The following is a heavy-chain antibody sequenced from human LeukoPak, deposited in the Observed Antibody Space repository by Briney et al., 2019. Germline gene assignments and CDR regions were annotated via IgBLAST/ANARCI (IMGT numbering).Heavy chain of an antibody. J-gene: IGHJ4*02. CDR1: GFTFSSYA. CDR3: ARDPLWFGECDY. D-gene: IGHD3-10*01. CDR2: ISYDGSNK. V-gene: IGHV3-30-3*01. Sequence: QSGGSLRLSCAASGFTFSSYAMHWVRQAPGKGLEWVAVISYDGSNKYYADSVKGRFTISRDNSKNTLYLQMNSLRAEDTAVYYCARDPLWFGECDYWGQGTLVTVSS.